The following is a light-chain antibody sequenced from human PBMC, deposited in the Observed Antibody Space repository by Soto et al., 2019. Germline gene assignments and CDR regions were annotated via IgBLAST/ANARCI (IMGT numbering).Light chain of an antibody. CDR3: QQYNNWPLT. CDR1: PSVSSN. CDR2: GAS. V-gene: IGKV3-15*01. J-gene: IGKJ4*01. Sequence: EIVMTQSPATLSVSPGERATLSCRASPSVSSNLAWYQQKPGQAPRLLIHGASTRATGIPARFSGSGSGTQFTLTISGLQTEDFAVYYWQQYNNWPLTFGGGTKVEIK.